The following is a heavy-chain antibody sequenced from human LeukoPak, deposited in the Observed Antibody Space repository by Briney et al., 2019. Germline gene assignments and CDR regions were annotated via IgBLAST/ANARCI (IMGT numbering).Heavy chain of an antibody. Sequence: SETLSLTCSVSTDSMNNFFWSWVRQPPGEGLEWIGYVDDSGSTSYSPSLKSRVTISIDTSKNQFSLRLTSVAAADTAIYFCARGLSRARRESDYWGQGTLVTVSS. CDR3: ARGLSRARRESDY. D-gene: IGHD3-10*01. V-gene: IGHV4-59*01. CDR2: VDDSGST. J-gene: IGHJ4*02. CDR1: TDSMNNFF.